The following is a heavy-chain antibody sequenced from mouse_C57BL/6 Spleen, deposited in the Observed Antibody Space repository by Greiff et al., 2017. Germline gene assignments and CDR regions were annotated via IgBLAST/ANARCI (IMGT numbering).Heavy chain of an antibody. CDR3: ARGGYWYFDV. CDR1: GYTFTSYW. Sequence: QVHVKQPGTELVKPGASVKLSCKASGYTFTSYWMPWVKQRPGQGLEWIGNINPSNGGTNYNEKFKSKATLTVDKSSSTAYMQLSSLTSEDSAVYYCARGGYWYFDVWGTGTTVTVSS. J-gene: IGHJ1*03. V-gene: IGHV1-53*01. CDR2: INPSNGGT.